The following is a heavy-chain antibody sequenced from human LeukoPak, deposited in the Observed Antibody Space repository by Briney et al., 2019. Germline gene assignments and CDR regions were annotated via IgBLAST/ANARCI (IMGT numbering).Heavy chain of an antibody. CDR2: ISGSGVST. D-gene: IGHD2/OR15-2a*01. CDR1: DFTFSSYG. J-gene: IGHJ4*02. Sequence: PGGSLRLSCAASDFTFSSYGMTWVRQAPGKGLEWVSGISGSGVSTYYADSVKGRFTISRDNSKNTLYPHMNSLRVEDTAVYYCAKNSAGHDYWGQGTLVTVSS. V-gene: IGHV3-23*01. CDR3: AKNSAGHDY.